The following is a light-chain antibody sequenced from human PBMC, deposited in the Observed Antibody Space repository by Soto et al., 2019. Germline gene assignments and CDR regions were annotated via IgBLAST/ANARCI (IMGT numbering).Light chain of an antibody. Sequence: QSVLTQPASVSGSPGQSITISCTGTSSDVGGYNYVSWYQQHPGKAPKLMIYDVSNRPSGVSNRFSGSKSGNTASLTISGLQAEDEGDYYCSSYTSSSTAVFGGGTKVTVL. CDR3: SSYTSSSTAV. V-gene: IGLV2-14*01. J-gene: IGLJ2*01. CDR2: DVS. CDR1: SSDVGGYNY.